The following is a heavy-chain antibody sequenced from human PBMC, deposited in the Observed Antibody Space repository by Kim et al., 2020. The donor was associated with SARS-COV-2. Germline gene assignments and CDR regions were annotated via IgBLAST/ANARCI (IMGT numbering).Heavy chain of an antibody. CDR1: GYTFTSYG. CDR2: ISAYNGNT. CDR3: ARDSQLLFDGYWFDP. Sequence: ASVKVSCKASGYTFTSYGISWVRQAPGQGLEWMGWISAYNGNTNYAQKLQGRVTMTTDTSTSTAYMELRSLRSDDTAVYYCARDSQLLFDGYWFDPWGQGTPVTVSS. J-gene: IGHJ5*02. D-gene: IGHD2-2*01. V-gene: IGHV1-18*01.